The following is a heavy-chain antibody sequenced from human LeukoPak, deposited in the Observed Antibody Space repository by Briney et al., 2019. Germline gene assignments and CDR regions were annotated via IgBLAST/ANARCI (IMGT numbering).Heavy chain of an antibody. Sequence: GGSLRLSCATSGFTFSINAMSWVRQAPGNGLEWVSVISDSGGSTHYADSVKGRFTISRDNSKNTVYLQMNSLRAEDTAVYYCAKVGIVVGGDYYDYWGQGTLVTVSS. V-gene: IGHV3-23*01. CDR2: ISDSGGST. CDR1: GFTFSINA. D-gene: IGHD3-22*01. CDR3: AKVGIVVGGDYYDY. J-gene: IGHJ4*02.